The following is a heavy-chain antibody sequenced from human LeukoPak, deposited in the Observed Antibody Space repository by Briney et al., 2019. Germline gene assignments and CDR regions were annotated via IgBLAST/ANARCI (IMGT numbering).Heavy chain of an antibody. V-gene: IGHV3-30*04. CDR1: GFTFSSYA. D-gene: IGHD3-3*01. CDR3: ARGGGTIFVSWFDP. Sequence: GGSLRLSCAASGFTFSSYAMHWVRQAPGKGLGWVAVISYDGSNKYYADSVKGRFTISRDNSKNTLYLQMNSLRAEDTAVYYCARGGGTIFVSWFDPWGQGTLVTVSS. J-gene: IGHJ5*02. CDR2: ISYDGSNK.